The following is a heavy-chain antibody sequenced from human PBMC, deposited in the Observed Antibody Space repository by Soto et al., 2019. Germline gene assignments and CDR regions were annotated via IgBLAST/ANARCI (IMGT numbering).Heavy chain of an antibody. CDR2: IKADGTEK. J-gene: IGHJ6*02. CDR3: VAAVRGYNANGDL. V-gene: IGHV3-7*03. Sequence: GGSLRLSCVGSGFTCSSYWMGWVRQTPGKGLEWVATIKADGTEKYDVDSVKGRFTFSRDNAKTSVYLEMNSLRAEDTAVYYCVAAVRGYNANGDLWGQGTTVTVSS. D-gene: IGHD5-12*01. CDR1: GFTCSSYW.